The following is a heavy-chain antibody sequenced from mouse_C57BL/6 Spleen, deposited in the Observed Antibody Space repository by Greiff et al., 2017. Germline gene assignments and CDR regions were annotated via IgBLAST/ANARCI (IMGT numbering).Heavy chain of an antibody. CDR3: ARGGDYDGDYYAMDY. J-gene: IGHJ4*01. Sequence: QVQLQQSGPELVKPGASVKISCKASGYAFSSSWMNWVKQRPGKGLEWIGRIYPGDGDTNYNGKFKGKATLTADKSSSTAYMQLSSLTSEDSAVYFCARGGDYDGDYYAMDYRGQGTSVTVSS. D-gene: IGHD2-4*01. CDR2: IYPGDGDT. V-gene: IGHV1-82*01. CDR1: GYAFSSSW.